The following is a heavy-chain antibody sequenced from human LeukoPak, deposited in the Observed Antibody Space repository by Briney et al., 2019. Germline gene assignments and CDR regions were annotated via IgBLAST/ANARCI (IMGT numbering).Heavy chain of an antibody. CDR3: ARRTSGAFAI. V-gene: IGHV3-11*06. J-gene: IGHJ3*02. CDR1: GFTFNDYY. Sequence: GGSLRLSCAASGFTFNDYYMSWIRQAPGKGLEWVSYISSGSSYTNYADSVKGRFTISRDISKNTLYLQMNSLRAEDTAVYFCARRTSGAFAIWGQGTKVTVSS. CDR2: ISSGSSYT.